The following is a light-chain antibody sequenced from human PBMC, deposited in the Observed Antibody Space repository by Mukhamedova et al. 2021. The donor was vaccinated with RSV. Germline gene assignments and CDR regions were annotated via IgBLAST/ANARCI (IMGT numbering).Light chain of an antibody. V-gene: IGKV1D-13*01. CDR2: NAA. CDR3: QQFKHYLFT. J-gene: IGKJ4*01. Sequence: WYQRRVHGETPHLLSYNAATLASGVPPRFSGSGSGTDLTLTISCLQPEDSATYYCQQFKHYLFTFGGGTKME.